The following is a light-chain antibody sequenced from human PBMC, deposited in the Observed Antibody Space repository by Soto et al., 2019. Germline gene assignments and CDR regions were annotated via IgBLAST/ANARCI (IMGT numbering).Light chain of an antibody. Sequence: IQLTQSPSSLSASVGDRVTITCRASQGISSYLAWYQQQPGKAPKLLIYAASTLQSGVPSGFSGSGSGTDFTLTISSLQPEDFATYYCQQLNSYPRGFTFGPGTKVDIK. CDR2: AAS. CDR3: QQLNSYPRGFT. J-gene: IGKJ3*01. V-gene: IGKV1-9*01. CDR1: QGISSY.